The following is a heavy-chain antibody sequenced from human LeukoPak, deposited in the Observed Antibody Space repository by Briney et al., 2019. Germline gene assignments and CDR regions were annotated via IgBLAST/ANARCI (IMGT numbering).Heavy chain of an antibody. V-gene: IGHV4-39*07. CDR2: INHSGST. Sequence: SETLSLTCTVSGDSISSTSHYWAWVRQPPGKGLEWIGEINHSGSTNYNPSLKSRVTISVDTFKNQFSLKLSSVTAADTAVYYCARGGRLGVYHYTSERNWFDPWGQGTLVTVSS. CDR1: GDSISSTSHY. D-gene: IGHD3-3*01. J-gene: IGHJ5*02. CDR3: ARGGRLGVYHYTSERNWFDP.